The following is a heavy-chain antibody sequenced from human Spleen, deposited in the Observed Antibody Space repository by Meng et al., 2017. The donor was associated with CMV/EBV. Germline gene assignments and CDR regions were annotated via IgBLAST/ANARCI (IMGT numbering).Heavy chain of an antibody. CDR1: GDSVSSNIAA. D-gene: IGHD3-10*01. Sequence: TLSLTCAISGDSVSSNIAAWNWIRQSPSRGLEWLGRTYYKSKWFEDYAVSVKSRITINPDTSTNQFSLKLHSVTPEDTAVYYCAREGITLVRGVVYSYYGMGVWGQGTTVTVSS. CDR2: TYYKSKWFE. J-gene: IGHJ6*02. CDR3: AREGITLVRGVVYSYYGMGV. V-gene: IGHV6-1*01.